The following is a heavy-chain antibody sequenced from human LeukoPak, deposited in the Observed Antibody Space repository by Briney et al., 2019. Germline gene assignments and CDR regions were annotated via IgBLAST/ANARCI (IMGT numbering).Heavy chain of an antibody. J-gene: IGHJ4*02. V-gene: IGHV1-2*02. CDR1: GYTFTGYY. CDR3: ARVGGPHVRAFDY. D-gene: IGHD3-10*02. CDR2: INPNSGGT. Sequence: ASVKVSCKASGYTFTGYYMHWVRQAPGQGLEWMGWINPNSGGTNYAQRFQGRVTMTRDTSISTAYMELSRLRSDDTAVYYCARVGGPHVRAFDYWGQGTLVTVSS.